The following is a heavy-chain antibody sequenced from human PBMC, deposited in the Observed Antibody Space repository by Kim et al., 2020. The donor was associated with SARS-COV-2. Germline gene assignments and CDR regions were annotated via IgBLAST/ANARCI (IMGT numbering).Heavy chain of an antibody. V-gene: IGHV1-2*05. CDR3: ARGSYHDGLDF. CDR1: GYTFTGYY. Sequence: ASVKVSCKASGYTFTGYYIHWVRLGPGQGLEWMGRINPESGDSIYAQKFRDRVYMTRDTSIITAYMELSSLGPDDIGVYYCARGSYHDGLDFWGQGTMVT. J-gene: IGHJ3*01. D-gene: IGHD3-16*02. CDR2: INPESGDS.